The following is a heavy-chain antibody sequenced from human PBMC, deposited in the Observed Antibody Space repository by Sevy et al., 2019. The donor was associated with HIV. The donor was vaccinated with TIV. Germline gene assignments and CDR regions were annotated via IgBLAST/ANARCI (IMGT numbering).Heavy chain of an antibody. Sequence: GGSLRLSCAASGFSFISYGMHWVRQAPGKGLEWVAVVSYDGSNKKYADSVKGRFTISRDNSKNSLYLQLNSLRAEDTAIYYCARKYDSSGYFDYWGQGTLVTVSS. CDR3: ARKYDSSGYFDY. V-gene: IGHV3-30*03. J-gene: IGHJ4*02. D-gene: IGHD3-22*01. CDR1: GFSFISYG. CDR2: VSYDGSNK.